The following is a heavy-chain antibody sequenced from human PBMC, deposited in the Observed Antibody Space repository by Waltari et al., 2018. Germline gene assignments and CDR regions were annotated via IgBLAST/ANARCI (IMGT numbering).Heavy chain of an antibody. J-gene: IGHJ3*02. CDR3: ARELRSGSLDSAFDI. V-gene: IGHV1-3*01. CDR1: GYPFPSYV. D-gene: IGHD1-26*01. Sequence: QVQPVQSGAEVKKPGASAKVSCKASGYPFPSYVVHWVRQPPGQRLEWMGWINAGNGNTRYSQKCQGRVTITSDTSASTAYMDLSSLRSEDTAVYYCARELRSGSLDSAFDIWGQGTMVTVSS. CDR2: INAGNGNT.